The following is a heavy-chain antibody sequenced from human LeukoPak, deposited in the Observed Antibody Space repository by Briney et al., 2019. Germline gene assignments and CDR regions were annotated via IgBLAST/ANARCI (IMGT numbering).Heavy chain of an antibody. V-gene: IGHV1-69*04. CDR1: GGTFSSYA. J-gene: IGHJ5*02. Sequence: ASVKVSCKASGGTFSSYAISWVRQAPGQGLEWMGRIIPILGIANYAQKFQGRVTITADKSTSTAYMELSSLRSEDTAVYYCAFQWFGELYVRVGSSSWFDPWGQGTLVTVSS. CDR3: AFQWFGELYVRVGSSSWFDP. CDR2: IIPILGIA. D-gene: IGHD3-10*01.